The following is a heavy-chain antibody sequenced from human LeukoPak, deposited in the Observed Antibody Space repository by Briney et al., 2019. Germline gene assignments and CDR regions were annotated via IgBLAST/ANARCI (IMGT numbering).Heavy chain of an antibody. CDR1: GFTFSNAW. D-gene: IGHD2-2*01. CDR2: IKSKTDGGTT. Sequence: GGSLRLSCAASGFTFSNAWMSWVRQAPGKGLEWVGRIKSKTDGGTTDYAAPVKGRFTISRDDSKNTLYLQMNSLKTEDTAVYYCTTGRNFDIVVVPAVKIDYWGQGTLVTVSS. V-gene: IGHV3-15*01. J-gene: IGHJ4*02. CDR3: TTGRNFDIVVVPAVKIDY.